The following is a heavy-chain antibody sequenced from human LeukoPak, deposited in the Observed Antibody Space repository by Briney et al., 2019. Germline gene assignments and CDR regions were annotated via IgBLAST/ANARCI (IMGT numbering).Heavy chain of an antibody. CDR3: AKEGPSGYDLYYFDY. Sequence: GGSLRLSCAGSGFSFSSYTMHWVRQAPGKGLEWVAVISYDGSNKYYADSVKGRFTISRDNSKNTLYLQMNGLRAEDTAVYYCAKEGPSGYDLYYFDYWGQGTLVTVSS. V-gene: IGHV3-30*04. D-gene: IGHD5-12*01. CDR2: ISYDGSNK. J-gene: IGHJ4*02. CDR1: GFSFSSYT.